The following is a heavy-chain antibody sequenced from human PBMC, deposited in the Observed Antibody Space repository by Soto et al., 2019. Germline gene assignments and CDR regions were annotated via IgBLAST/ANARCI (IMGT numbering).Heavy chain of an antibody. CDR3: AGSTAGFSFYEYFQY. Sequence: GGSLRLSCAASGFTFSSYALHWVRQAPGKGLEWVALISYHGSDKYYADSVKGRFTISRDNSKNTLYLQMNSLRAEDTAVYYCAGSTAGFSFYEYFQYWGQGTLVTVSS. V-gene: IGHV3-30-3*01. CDR1: GFTFSSYA. CDR2: ISYHGSDK. D-gene: IGHD2-2*01. J-gene: IGHJ1*01.